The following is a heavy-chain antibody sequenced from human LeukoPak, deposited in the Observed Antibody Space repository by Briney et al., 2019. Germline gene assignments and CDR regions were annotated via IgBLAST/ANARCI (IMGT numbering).Heavy chain of an antibody. D-gene: IGHD6-13*01. CDR3: ARDGEQQLLSIDY. V-gene: IGHV3-21*01. J-gene: IGHJ4*02. CDR2: ISSSSSYI. Sequence: GGSLRLSCAASGFTFSSYSMNWVRQAPGKGLEWVSSISSSSSYIYYADSVKGRFTISRDNAKNSLYLQMNSLRAEDTAVYYCARDGEQQLLSIDYWGQGTLVTVSS. CDR1: GFTFSSYS.